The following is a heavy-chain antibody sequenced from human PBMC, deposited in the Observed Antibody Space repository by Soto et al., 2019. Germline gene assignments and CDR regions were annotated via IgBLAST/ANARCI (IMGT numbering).Heavy chain of an antibody. CDR2: IYYSGST. CDR3: ARVFTDSSSFFDP. J-gene: IGHJ5*02. Sequence: QVQLRESGPGLVKPSQTLSLTCTVSGGSISSGGYYWSWIRQHPGKGLEWIGYIYYSGSTYYNPSRKSRVTISVDTSKNQFSLKLSSVTAADTAVYYCARVFTDSSSFFDPWGQGTLVTVSS. V-gene: IGHV4-31*03. CDR1: GGSISSGGYY. D-gene: IGHD6-13*01.